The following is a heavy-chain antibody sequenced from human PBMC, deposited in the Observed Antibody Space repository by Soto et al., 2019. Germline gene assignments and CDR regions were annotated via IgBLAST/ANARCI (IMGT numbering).Heavy chain of an antibody. D-gene: IGHD6-19*01. CDR3: ARYPGIAVAGNH. V-gene: IGHV3-30-3*01. J-gene: IGHJ5*02. Sequence: QVQLVESGGGVVQPGRSLRLSCAASGFTFSSYAMHWVRQAPGKGLEWVAVISYDGSNKYYADSVKGRFTISRDNSKNTLYLKMNSLRAEDTAVYYCARYPGIAVAGNHLGQGSLVTVSS. CDR1: GFTFSSYA. CDR2: ISYDGSNK.